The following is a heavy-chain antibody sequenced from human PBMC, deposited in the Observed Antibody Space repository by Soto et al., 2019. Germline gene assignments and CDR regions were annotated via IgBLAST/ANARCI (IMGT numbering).Heavy chain of an antibody. J-gene: IGHJ4*02. Sequence: GGSLRLSCAASGFTFSHYTMSWVRQLPGKGLEWVSGINGGNGPTYYADSVKGRFTISRDNSQNTLYLQMNSLRVGDTAIYCAKDKEPDGAWDFDYWGQGTLVTVS. CDR2: INGGNGPT. CDR1: GFTFSHYT. CDR3: AKDKEPDGAWDFDY. D-gene: IGHD4-17*01. V-gene: IGHV3-23*01.